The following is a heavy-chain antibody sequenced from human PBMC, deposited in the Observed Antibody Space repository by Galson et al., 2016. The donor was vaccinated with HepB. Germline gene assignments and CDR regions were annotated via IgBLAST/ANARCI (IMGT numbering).Heavy chain of an antibody. V-gene: IGHV3-21*01. D-gene: IGHD2-8*01. Sequence: SLRLSCAVSGFAFSSYGMHWVRQAPGKGLEWVSSISSSGTDTFYADAVKGRFPISSDNAKKSVFLQMSGLRAEDTAVYFCAGDRATDCINGVCRTLDQNWGQGTLVTVSS. CDR2: ISSSGTDT. J-gene: IGHJ1*01. CDR3: AGDRATDCINGVCRTLDQN. CDR1: GFAFSSYG.